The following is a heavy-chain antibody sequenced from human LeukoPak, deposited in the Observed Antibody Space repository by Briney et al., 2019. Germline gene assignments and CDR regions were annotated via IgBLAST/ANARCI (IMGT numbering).Heavy chain of an antibody. CDR1: GGSISSSNYY. CDR2: IYYSGST. D-gene: IGHD3-10*01. J-gene: IGHJ5*02. V-gene: IGHV4-39*07. Sequence: SETLSLTCTVSGGSISSSNYYWGWIRQPPGKGLEWIGSIYYSGSTYYNPSLKSRVTISVDTSKIQFSLKLSSVTAADTAVYYCARVTTMVRGVMWWFDPWGQGTLVTVSS. CDR3: ARVTTMVRGVMWWFDP.